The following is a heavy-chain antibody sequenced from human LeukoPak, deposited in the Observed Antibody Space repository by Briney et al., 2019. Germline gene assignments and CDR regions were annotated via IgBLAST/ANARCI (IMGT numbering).Heavy chain of an antibody. J-gene: IGHJ5*02. Sequence: GASVKVSCKASGYTFTNYYMHWVRQAPGQGLEWMAIINPSGGTTTYAQKFQGRVTMTRDTSTSTVYMELSSLRSEDTAVYYCASSMVRAVWFDPWGQGTLVTVSS. CDR1: GYTFTNYY. CDR3: ASSMVRAVWFDP. D-gene: IGHD3-10*01. V-gene: IGHV1-46*01. CDR2: INPSGGTT.